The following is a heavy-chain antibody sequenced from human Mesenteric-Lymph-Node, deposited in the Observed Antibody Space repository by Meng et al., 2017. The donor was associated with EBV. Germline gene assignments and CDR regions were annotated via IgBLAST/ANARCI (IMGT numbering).Heavy chain of an antibody. J-gene: IGHJ4*02. CDR3: ARDRYDYGDSPFDC. V-gene: IGHV3-21*01. Sequence: EVQLVESGGGLVRPGGSLRLPCEASGFTFSNYNINWVRQAPGKGLEWVSSISSSSTYIYYADSVKGRFTISRDNAKNSLYLQMTSLRAEDTAVYYCARDRYDYGDSPFDCWGQGTLVTVSS. D-gene: IGHD4-17*01. CDR1: GFTFSNYN. CDR2: ISSSSTYI.